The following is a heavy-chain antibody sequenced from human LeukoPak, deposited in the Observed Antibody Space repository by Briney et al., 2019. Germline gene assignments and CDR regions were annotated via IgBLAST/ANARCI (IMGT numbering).Heavy chain of an antibody. D-gene: IGHD3-9*01. Sequence: SQTLSLTCTVSGGSISSGGYYWSWIRQHPGKGLEWIGYIYYSGSTYYNPSLKSRVTISVDTSKNQFSLKLSSVTAADTAVYYCEGPYYDILTGYHRATPWGQGTLVTVSS. J-gene: IGHJ5*02. V-gene: IGHV4-31*03. CDR3: EGPYYDILTGYHRATP. CDR2: IYYSGST. CDR1: GGSISSGGYY.